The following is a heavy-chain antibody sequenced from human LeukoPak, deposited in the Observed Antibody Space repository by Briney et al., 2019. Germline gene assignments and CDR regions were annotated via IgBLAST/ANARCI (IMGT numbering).Heavy chain of an antibody. D-gene: IGHD3-10*01. V-gene: IGHV3-48*03. CDR2: ISSTGSTI. J-gene: IGHJ1*01. Sequence: PGGSLRLSCAASGFTFSSYEMNWVRQAPGKGLEWVSYISSTGSTIYYADSVKGRFTISRDNAKNSLYLQMNSLRAEDTAVYYCARVYYGSGEGYFQDWGQGTLITVSS. CDR3: ARVYYGSGEGYFQD. CDR1: GFTFSSYE.